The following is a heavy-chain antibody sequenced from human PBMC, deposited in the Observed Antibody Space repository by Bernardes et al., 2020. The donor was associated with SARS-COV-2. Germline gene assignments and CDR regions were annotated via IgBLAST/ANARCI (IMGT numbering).Heavy chain of an antibody. J-gene: IGHJ3*02. CDR1: GFTFSSYG. D-gene: IGHD3-22*01. V-gene: IGHV3-30*18. CDR3: AKGDYYDSSGYWKNPAFDI. Sequence: GGSLRLSCAASGFTFSSYGMHWVRQAPGKGLEWVAVISYDGSNKYYADSVKGRFTISRDNSKNTLYLQMNSLRAEDTAVYYCAKGDYYDSSGYWKNPAFDIWGQGTMVTVSS. CDR2: ISYDGSNK.